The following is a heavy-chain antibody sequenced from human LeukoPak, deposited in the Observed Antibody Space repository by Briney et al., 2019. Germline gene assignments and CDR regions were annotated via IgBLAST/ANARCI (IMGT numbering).Heavy chain of an antibody. CDR2: IIPIFGTA. CDR3: ARDRNNWNGNYYYYMDV. V-gene: IGHV1-69*05. D-gene: IGHD1-20*01. CDR1: GGTLDNFA. Sequence: SVNVSCKASGGTLDNFAMSWVRQAPGQGLEWMGGIIPIFGTATYAQKFQGRVTITTDESTSTAYMELSSLRSEDTAVYYCARDRNNWNGNYYYYMDVWGKGTTVTVSS. J-gene: IGHJ6*03.